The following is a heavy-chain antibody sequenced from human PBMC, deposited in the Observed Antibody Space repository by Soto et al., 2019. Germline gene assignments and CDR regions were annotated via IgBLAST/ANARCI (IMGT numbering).Heavy chain of an antibody. Sequence: ASVKVSCKASGYTFTSYYMHWVRQAPGQGLEWMGIINPSGGSTSYAQKFQGRVTMTRDTSTSTVYMELSSLRSEDTAVYYCARPRKSNAAGTSFSFDYWGQGTLVTGSS. J-gene: IGHJ4*02. D-gene: IGHD6-13*01. CDR1: GYTFTSYY. CDR3: ARPRKSNAAGTSFSFDY. CDR2: INPSGGST. V-gene: IGHV1-46*01.